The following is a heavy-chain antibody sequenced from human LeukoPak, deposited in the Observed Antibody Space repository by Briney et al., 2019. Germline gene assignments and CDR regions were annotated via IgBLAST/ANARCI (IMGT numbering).Heavy chain of an antibody. D-gene: IGHD4-17*01. CDR3: AFYGDYERDY. CDR2: INHSGST. CDR1: GGSFSGYY. Sequence: SETLSLTCAVYGGSFSGYYWSWIRQPPGKGLEWIGEINHSGSTNYSPSLKSRVTISVDTSKNQFSLKLSSVTAADTAVYYCAFYGDYERDYWGQGTLVTVSS. V-gene: IGHV4-34*01. J-gene: IGHJ4*02.